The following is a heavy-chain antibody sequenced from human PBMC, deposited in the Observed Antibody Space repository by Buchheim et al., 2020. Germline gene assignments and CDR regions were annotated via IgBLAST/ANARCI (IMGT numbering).Heavy chain of an antibody. CDR3: ARDRGYYGSWSYNDYYGMDV. D-gene: IGHD3-10*01. CDR2: INPSGGST. J-gene: IGHJ6*02. Sequence: QVQLVQSGAEVKKPGASVKVSCKASGYTFTSYYMHWVRQAPGQGLEWMGIINPSGGSTSYAQKFQGRVTMTRDTSTSTVYMELSSLRSEDTAVYYCARDRGYYGSWSYNDYYGMDVWGQGTT. CDR1: GYTFTSYY. V-gene: IGHV1-46*01.